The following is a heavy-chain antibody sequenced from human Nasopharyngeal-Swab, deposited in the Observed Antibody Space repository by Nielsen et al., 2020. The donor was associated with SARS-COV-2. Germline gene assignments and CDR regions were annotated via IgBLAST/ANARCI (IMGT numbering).Heavy chain of an antibody. D-gene: IGHD3-3*02. CDR1: GFTFSSYA. V-gene: IGHV3-53*04. Sequence: GESLKISCAASGFTFSSYAMRWVRQAPGKGLEWVSVIYSGGSTYYADSVKGRFTISRHNSKNTLYLQMNSLRAEDTAVYYCAREEGLLGKSSGMDVWGQGTTVTVSS. J-gene: IGHJ6*02. CDR3: AREEGLLGKSSGMDV. CDR2: IYSGGST.